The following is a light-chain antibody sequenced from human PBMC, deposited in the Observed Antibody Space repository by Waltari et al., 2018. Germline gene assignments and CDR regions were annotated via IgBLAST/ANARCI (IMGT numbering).Light chain of an antibody. J-gene: IGLJ1*01. CDR1: SSDVGGYNY. CDR2: DVR. V-gene: IGLV2-11*01. Sequence: QSALTQPRSVSGSPGQSVTISCTGTSSDVGGYNYVSWYQQHPGKAPKLMIYDVRKRPSGVPDRFSGSKSGNTASLTISGLQAEDEADYYCCSYAGSYRGVFGTGTKVTVL. CDR3: CSYAGSYRGV.